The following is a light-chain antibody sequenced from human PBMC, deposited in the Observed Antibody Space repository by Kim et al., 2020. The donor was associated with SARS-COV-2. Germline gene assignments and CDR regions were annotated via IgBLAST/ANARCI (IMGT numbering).Light chain of an antibody. CDR3: QSADSSGTYVV. J-gene: IGLJ2*01. CDR1: ALPKQY. Sequence: PGQPARITCSGDALPKQYAYWYQQKPGQAPVLVIYKDSERPSGIPERFSGSSSGTTVTLTISGVQAEDEADYYCQSADSSGTYVVFGGGTQLTVL. V-gene: IGLV3-25*03. CDR2: KDS.